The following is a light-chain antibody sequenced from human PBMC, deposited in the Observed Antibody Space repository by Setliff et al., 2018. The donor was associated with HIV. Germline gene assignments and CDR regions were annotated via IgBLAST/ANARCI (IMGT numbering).Light chain of an antibody. V-gene: IGLV2-11*01. CDR3: CSYAGTYTYI. CDR2: DVS. J-gene: IGLJ1*01. Sequence: QSALTQPRSVSGSPGQSVTLSRTGSSSDVGAYNYVSWYQQYPGKAPKLIIYDVSKRPSGVPDRFSGSKSGDTASLTISGLQSEDEADYYCCSYAGTYTYIFGSGTKVTVL. CDR1: SSDVGAYNY.